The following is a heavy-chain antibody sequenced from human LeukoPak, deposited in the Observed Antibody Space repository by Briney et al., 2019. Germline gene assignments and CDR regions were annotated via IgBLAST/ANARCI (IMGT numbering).Heavy chain of an antibody. CDR3: TRESGSYHGNDY. D-gene: IGHD1-26*01. V-gene: IGHV1-2*06. CDR2: INPNNGAT. J-gene: IGHJ4*02. Sequence: ASVNVSCKASGYTFTGYYMHWVRPAPAQGLGWMGRINPNNGATNYAQKLQGRVTITGDTSISAAYMELSSLRSDDTAVYYCTRESGSYHGNDYWGQGTLVTVSS. CDR1: GYTFTGYY.